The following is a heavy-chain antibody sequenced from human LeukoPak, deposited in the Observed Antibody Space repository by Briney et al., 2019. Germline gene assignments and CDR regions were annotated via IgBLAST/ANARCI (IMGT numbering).Heavy chain of an antibody. CDR1: GFTFSSYS. J-gene: IGHJ4*02. Sequence: GGSLRLSCAAPGFTFSSYSISWVRQAPGKGLEWVSYISSSSTMSYADSVKGRFTISRDNANNSLYLQMSSLRDEDTAVYYCARGGTSSSLAYWGQGTLVTVSS. D-gene: IGHD4-23*01. CDR3: ARGGTSSSLAY. CDR2: ISSSSTM. V-gene: IGHV3-48*02.